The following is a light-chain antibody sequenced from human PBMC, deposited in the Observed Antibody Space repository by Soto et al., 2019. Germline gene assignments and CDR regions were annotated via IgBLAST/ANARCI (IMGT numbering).Light chain of an antibody. CDR3: GTWDSSLSAVV. CDR2: DNN. J-gene: IGLJ2*01. CDR1: SSNIGAGY. Sequence: QSVLTQAPSVSGAPGQRVTISCTGGSSNIGAGYAVNWYQQLPGRAPKLLIYDNNKRPSGIPDRFSGSKSGTSATLGITGLQTGDEADYYCGTWDSSLSAVVFGGGTKLTVL. V-gene: IGLV1-51*01.